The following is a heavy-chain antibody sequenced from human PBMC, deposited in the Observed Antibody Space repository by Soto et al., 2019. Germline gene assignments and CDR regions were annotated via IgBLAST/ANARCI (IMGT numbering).Heavy chain of an antibody. CDR3: ARLKGYYYGSGRYHFLYYGMDV. D-gene: IGHD3-10*01. CDR2: IYYSGST. V-gene: IGHV4-39*01. J-gene: IGHJ6*02. CDR1: GGSISSSSYY. Sequence: ASETLSLTCTVSGGSISSSSYYWGWIRQPPGKGLEWIGSIYYSGSTYYNPSLKSRVTISVDTSKNQFSLKLSSVTAADTAVYYCARLKGYYYGSGRYHFLYYGMDVWGQGTTVTVSS.